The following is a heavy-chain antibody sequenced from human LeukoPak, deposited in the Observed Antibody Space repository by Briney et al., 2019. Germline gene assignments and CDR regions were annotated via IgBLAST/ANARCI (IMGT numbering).Heavy chain of an antibody. CDR3: AKGAGIYYYYGMDV. CDR1: GFTFSSYA. J-gene: IGHJ6*02. D-gene: IGHD6-19*01. CDR2: ISYDGSNK. Sequence: GRSLRLSCAASGFTFSSYAMHWVRQAPGKGLGWVAVISYDGSNKYYADSVKGRFTISRDNSKNTLYLQMNSLRAEDTAVYYCAKGAGIYYYYGMDVWGQGTTVTVSS. V-gene: IGHV3-30-3*01.